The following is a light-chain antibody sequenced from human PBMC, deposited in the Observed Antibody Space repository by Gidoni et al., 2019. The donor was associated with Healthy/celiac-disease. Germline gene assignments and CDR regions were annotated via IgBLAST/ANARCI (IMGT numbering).Light chain of an antibody. CDR1: SSDVGSYNL. J-gene: IGLJ2*01. CDR3: CSYAGSSIVV. V-gene: IGLV2-23*01. Sequence: QSALTQPAPVPGSPGQSITISCTGTSSDVGSYNLVSWYQQHPGKAPKLMIYEGSKRPSGGSTLFSGSKSGNTASLTISGLQAEDEADYYCCSYAGSSIVVFGGGTKLTVL. CDR2: EGS.